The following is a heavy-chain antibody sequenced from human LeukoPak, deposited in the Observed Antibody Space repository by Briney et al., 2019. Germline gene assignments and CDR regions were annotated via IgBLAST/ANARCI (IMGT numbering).Heavy chain of an antibody. J-gene: IGHJ6*03. Sequence: SETLSLTCTVSGDSLTSYYWSWIRQPAGKGLGWIGHFYTGGTTNYNPSLKSRVTVSVDTSKSQFSLKLRSVTAADTVVYYCARRSDFLRDPGYYYYMDVWGKGTTVTVSS. CDR3: ARRSDFLRDPGYYYYMDV. D-gene: IGHD3-3*01. V-gene: IGHV4-4*07. CDR2: FYTGGTT. CDR1: GDSLTSYY.